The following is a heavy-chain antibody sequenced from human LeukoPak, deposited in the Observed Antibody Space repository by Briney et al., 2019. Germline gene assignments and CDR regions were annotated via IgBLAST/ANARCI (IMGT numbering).Heavy chain of an antibody. CDR3: ARDLRLDS. Sequence: SETLSLTCTVSGASISSFYWSWVRQSAGKGLEWLGRTSYSGGSTYNPSLKSRVTMSVDTSKKLFSLNLSSVTAADTAVYYCARDLRLDSWGQGTLVTVSS. V-gene: IGHV4-4*07. CDR1: GASISSFY. CDR2: TSYSGGS. J-gene: IGHJ4*02.